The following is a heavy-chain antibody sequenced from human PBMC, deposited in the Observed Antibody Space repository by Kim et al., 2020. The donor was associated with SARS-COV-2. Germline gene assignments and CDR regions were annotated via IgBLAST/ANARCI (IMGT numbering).Heavy chain of an antibody. J-gene: IGHJ6*02. CDR3: TRSPTEGYYYYGMDV. V-gene: IGHV3-49*02. Sequence: ASVKGRFTISRDDSKSIAYLQMNSLKTEDTAVYYCTRSPTEGYYYYGMDVWGQGTTVTVSS.